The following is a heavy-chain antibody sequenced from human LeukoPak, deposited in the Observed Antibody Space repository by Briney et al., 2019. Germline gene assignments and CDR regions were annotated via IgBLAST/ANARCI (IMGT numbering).Heavy chain of an antibody. CDR2: IKKDETEI. J-gene: IGHJ3*02. V-gene: IGHV3-7*01. D-gene: IGHD1-26*01. Sequence: PGGSLRLSCTASGFSFRNTWMSWVRQAPGKGLEWVANIKKDETEIYYADSVKGRFTISRDNAKNSLYLQMNSLRAEDTAVYYCARQSYYRAFNIWGQGTMVTVSS. CDR3: ARQSYYRAFNI. CDR1: GFSFRNTW.